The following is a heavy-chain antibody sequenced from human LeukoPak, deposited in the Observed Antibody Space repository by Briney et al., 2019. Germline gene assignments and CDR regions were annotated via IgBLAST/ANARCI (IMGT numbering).Heavy chain of an antibody. D-gene: IGHD2-21*02. CDR1: GFTFNNFG. J-gene: IGHJ4*02. Sequence: AGGSLRLSCAASGFTFNNFGMSWVRQAPGKGLEWVSATSGSGISTYYADSVKGRFTISRDNSKNTVYLQMNSLRAEDTAVYYCAKDGRLLEFDYWGQGTLVFVSS. CDR3: AKDGRLLEFDY. CDR2: TSGSGIST. V-gene: IGHV3-23*01.